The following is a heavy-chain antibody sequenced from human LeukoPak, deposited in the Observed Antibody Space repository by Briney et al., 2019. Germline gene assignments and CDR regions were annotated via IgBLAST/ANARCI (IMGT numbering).Heavy chain of an antibody. CDR1: GFTFSSYA. CDR2: ISYDGSNK. CDR3: ARGLSFGVVILNPYFDY. D-gene: IGHD3-3*01. J-gene: IGHJ4*02. V-gene: IGHV3-30-3*01. Sequence: GGSLRLSCAASGFTFSSYAMHWVRQAPGKGLEWVAVISYDGSNKYYADSVKGRFTISRDNSKNTLYLQMNSLRAEDTAVYYCARGLSFGVVILNPYFDYWGQGTLVTVSS.